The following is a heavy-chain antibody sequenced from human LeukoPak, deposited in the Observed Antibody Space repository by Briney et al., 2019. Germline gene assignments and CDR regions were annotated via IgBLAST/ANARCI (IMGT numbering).Heavy chain of an antibody. Sequence: ASVKVSCKASGYTFTSSYIHWVRQAPGQGLEWMGVINPSGGSTNYAQKFQGRVTMTRDMSTSTVYMELSSLRSEDTALYRCARDLRHLKYYDIFTGFDYWGQGTLVTVSS. V-gene: IGHV1-46*01. D-gene: IGHD3-9*01. CDR1: GYTFTSSY. CDR3: ARDLRHLKYYDIFTGFDY. J-gene: IGHJ4*02. CDR2: INPSGGST.